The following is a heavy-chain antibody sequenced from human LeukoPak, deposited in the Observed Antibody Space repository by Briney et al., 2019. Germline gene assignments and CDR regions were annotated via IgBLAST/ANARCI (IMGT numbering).Heavy chain of an antibody. Sequence: GGSLRLSCAASVFTFSDYHMSWIRQAPGKGLEWVSYISSSSSYTNYADSVKGRFTISRDNAKNSLYLQMNSLRADNTAVYYCAMSGSHDFRRQGTLVTVSS. D-gene: IGHD1-26*01. CDR1: VFTFSDYH. CDR3: AMSGSHDF. J-gene: IGHJ4*02. V-gene: IGHV3-11*03. CDR2: ISSSSSYT.